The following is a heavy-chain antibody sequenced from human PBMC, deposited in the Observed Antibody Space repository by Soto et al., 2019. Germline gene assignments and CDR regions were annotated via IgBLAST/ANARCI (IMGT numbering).Heavy chain of an antibody. V-gene: IGHV1-69*04. CDR3: ARDLWDPYYYVGSGYLRPYYYYGMDV. CDR1: GGTFSSYT. CDR2: IIPILGIA. Sequence: SVKVSCKASGGTFSSYTISWVRQAPGQGLEWMGRIIPILGIANYAQKFQGRVTITADKSTSTAYMELSSLRSEDTAVYYCARDLWDPYYYVGSGYLRPYYYYGMDVWGKGPTVTVSS. D-gene: IGHD3-22*01. J-gene: IGHJ6*04.